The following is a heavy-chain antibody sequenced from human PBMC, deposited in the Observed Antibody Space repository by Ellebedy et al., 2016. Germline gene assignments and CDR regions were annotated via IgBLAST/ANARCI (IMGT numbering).Heavy chain of an antibody. Sequence: GGSLRLXXAASGFTFSSYWMSWVRQAPGKGLEWVANIKQDGSEKYYVDSVRGRFTISRDNAKNSLYLQMNSLRAEDTAVYYCARVGAQYYDYIWGSYPDYWGQGTLVTVSS. D-gene: IGHD3-16*01. J-gene: IGHJ4*02. V-gene: IGHV3-7*03. CDR2: IKQDGSEK. CDR3: ARVGAQYYDYIWGSYPDY. CDR1: GFTFSSYW.